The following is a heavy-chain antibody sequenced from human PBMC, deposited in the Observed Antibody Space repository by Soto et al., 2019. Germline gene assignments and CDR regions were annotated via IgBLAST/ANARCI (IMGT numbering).Heavy chain of an antibody. J-gene: IGHJ6*02. CDR3: ARDGMDG. V-gene: IGHV4-34*01. Sequence: PSETLSLTCALYGGSFSGHYWNWIRQPPGKGLEWIAEISDNGGTNYNPSLKSRVTLSVDTSKNQFSLKLSSVTAADTAVYYCARDGMDGWGRGTTVTVSS. CDR2: ISDNGGT. CDR1: GGSFSGHY.